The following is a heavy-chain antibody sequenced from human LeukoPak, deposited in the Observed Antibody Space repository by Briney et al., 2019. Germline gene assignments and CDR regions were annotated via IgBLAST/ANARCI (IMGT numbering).Heavy chain of an antibody. Sequence: SEALSLTCAVYGGSFSGYYWSWIRQPPGKGLEWIGEINHSGSTNYNPSLKSRVTISVDTSKNQFSLKLSSVTAADTAVYYCARGLRAPTRWWGQGTLVTVSS. CDR3: ARGLRAPTRW. CDR1: GGSFSGYY. V-gene: IGHV4-34*01. D-gene: IGHD3-10*01. CDR2: INHSGST. J-gene: IGHJ4*02.